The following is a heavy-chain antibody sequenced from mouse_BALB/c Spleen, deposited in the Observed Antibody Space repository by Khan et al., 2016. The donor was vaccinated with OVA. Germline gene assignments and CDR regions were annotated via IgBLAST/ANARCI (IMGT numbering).Heavy chain of an antibody. CDR2: IRSGGNT. V-gene: IGHV2-2*01. CDR3: ARNSYMYDFTS. Sequence: QVQLKESGPGLVRPSQTLSITCTVSGFSLTTYGVHWVRQSPGKGLEWLGVIRSGGNTDYNAAFISRLSLTKDNSKSQVFFKMNSLQADDTAMYCCARNSYMYDFTSWGQGTLVTVSA. J-gene: IGHJ3*01. D-gene: IGHD2-14*01. CDR1: GFSLTTYG.